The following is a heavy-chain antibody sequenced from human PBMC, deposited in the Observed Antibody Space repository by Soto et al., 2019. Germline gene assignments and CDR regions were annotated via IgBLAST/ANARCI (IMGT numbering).Heavy chain of an antibody. Sequence: PSETLSLTCTVSGGSISSSSYYWGWIRQPPGKGLEWIGSIYYSGSTYHNPSLKSRVTISVDTSKNQFSLKLSSVTAADTAVYYCARWGRQRYYFDYWGQGTLVTVSS. D-gene: IGHD7-27*01. CDR2: IYYSGST. CDR3: ARWGRQRYYFDY. V-gene: IGHV4-39*01. CDR1: GGSISSSSYY. J-gene: IGHJ4*02.